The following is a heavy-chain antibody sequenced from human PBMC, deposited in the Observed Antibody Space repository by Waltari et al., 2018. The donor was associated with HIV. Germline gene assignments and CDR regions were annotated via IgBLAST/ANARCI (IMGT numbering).Heavy chain of an antibody. CDR3: TSTGGGITDY. CDR1: GSTLNNSW. Sequence: EVQLVAFGGGLVKRGESLSLYCAASGSTLNNSWMSWVRQAPGKGLEWVGRIKSEDDGGTTDYAAPVKGRFTISRDDSKNALYLQMNSLKTEDTALYYCTSTGGGITDYWGQGTLVTVSS. D-gene: IGHD2-15*01. CDR2: IKSEDDGGTT. J-gene: IGHJ4*02. V-gene: IGHV3-15*01.